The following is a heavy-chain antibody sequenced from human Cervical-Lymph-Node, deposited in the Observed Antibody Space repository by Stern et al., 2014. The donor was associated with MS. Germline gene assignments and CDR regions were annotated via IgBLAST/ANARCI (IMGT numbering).Heavy chain of an antibody. D-gene: IGHD2-21*02. CDR2: SDSSGGKI. V-gene: IGHV3-21*01. CDR3: ASPHCGGDCWANDQYTMDV. J-gene: IGHJ6*02. Sequence: EAQLEESGGGLVKPGGTLRLSCIASGFDFDSYSRSWVRQVPGKGLEWVASSDSSGGKIFYADSVKGRFTISRDNSMKSLYLQMKSLRLEDTATYYCASPHCGGDCWANDQYTMDVWGQGTTVTVAS. CDR1: GFDFDSYS.